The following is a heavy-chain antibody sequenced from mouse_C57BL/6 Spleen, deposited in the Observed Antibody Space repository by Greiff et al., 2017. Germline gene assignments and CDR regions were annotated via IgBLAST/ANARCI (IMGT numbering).Heavy chain of an antibody. J-gene: IGHJ3*01. D-gene: IGHD2-4*01. CDR1: GYTFTDYY. Sequence: EVQLQQSGPELVKPGASVKISCKASGYTFTDYYMNWVKQSHGKSLEWIGDINPNNGGTSYNQKFKGKATLTVDKSSSTAYMELRSLTSEDSAVYYCAPYDYDAGWFAYWGQGTLVTVSA. CDR2: INPNNGGT. V-gene: IGHV1-26*01. CDR3: APYDYDAGWFAY.